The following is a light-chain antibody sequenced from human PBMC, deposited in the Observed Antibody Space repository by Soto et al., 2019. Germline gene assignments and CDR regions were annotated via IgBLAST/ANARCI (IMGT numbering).Light chain of an antibody. CDR1: QDIRNN. CDR2: AAS. CDR3: LQHNTYTYI. V-gene: IGKV1-17*01. J-gene: IGKJ2*01. Sequence: DIQMTQSPSSLSASVGDRVTITCRASQDIRNNVGWYQQKPGKAPKRLIYAASTLQSGVPLRFSGSGFGTEFTLTISSLQPEDFATYYCLQHNTYTYIFGQGTKLEIK.